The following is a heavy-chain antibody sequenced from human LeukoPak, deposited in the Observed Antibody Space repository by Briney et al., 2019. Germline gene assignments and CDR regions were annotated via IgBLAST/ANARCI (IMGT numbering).Heavy chain of an antibody. CDR2: IHYSGST. V-gene: IGHV4-59*01. CDR1: GGSLSSYY. D-gene: IGHD5-24*01. Sequence: SETLSLTCTVSGGSLSSYYWSWIRQPPEKGLEWIGYIHYSGSTNYNPSPKSRVTISVDTSKNQFSLKLSSVTAADTAVYYCARRDGYTYYFDYWGQGTLVTVSS. J-gene: IGHJ4*02. CDR3: ARRDGYTYYFDY.